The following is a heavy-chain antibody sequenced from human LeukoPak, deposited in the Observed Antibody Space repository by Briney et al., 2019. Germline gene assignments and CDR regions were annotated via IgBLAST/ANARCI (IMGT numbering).Heavy chain of an antibody. CDR3: ARLYYDYVWGSYRLAPFDY. CDR1: GGSFSGYY. CDR2: INHSGST. D-gene: IGHD3-16*02. J-gene: IGHJ4*02. V-gene: IGHV4-34*01. Sequence: PSETLSLTCAVYGGSFSGYYWSWIRQPPGKGLEWIGEINHSGSTNYNPSLKSRVTISVDTSKNQFSLKLSSVTAADTAVYYCARLYYDYVWGSYRLAPFDYWGQGTLVTVSS.